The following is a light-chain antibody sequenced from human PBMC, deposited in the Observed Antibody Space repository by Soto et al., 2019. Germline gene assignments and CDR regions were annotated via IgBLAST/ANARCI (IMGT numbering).Light chain of an antibody. Sequence: SYELTQPPSVCVSPGQTGSITCSGDKLGNRYASWYQHRPGQSPVLVIYQNNKRPPGIPERFAGSNSGNTATLTITGTQAMDEADYYCQAWDSSTVVFGGGTKLTVL. V-gene: IGLV3-1*01. CDR3: QAWDSSTVV. CDR2: QNN. CDR1: KLGNRY. J-gene: IGLJ2*01.